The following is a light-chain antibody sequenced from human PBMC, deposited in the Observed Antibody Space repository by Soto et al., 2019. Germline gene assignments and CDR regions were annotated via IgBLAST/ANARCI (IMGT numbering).Light chain of an antibody. Sequence: EMVLTHSPGTLSLSPGERATLSCRASQSVGRNYLAWYQQKPGQAPRLFIYDTSTRATGISDRFSGSGSGTDFTLTISRLEPEDFAVYYCQQYGSPTWTFGQGT. V-gene: IGKV3-20*01. CDR3: QQYGSPTWT. CDR2: DTS. CDR1: QSVGRNY. J-gene: IGKJ1*01.